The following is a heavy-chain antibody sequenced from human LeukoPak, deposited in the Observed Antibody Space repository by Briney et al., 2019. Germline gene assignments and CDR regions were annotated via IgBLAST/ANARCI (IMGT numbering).Heavy chain of an antibody. Sequence: ASVKVSCKASGYTFTGYYMHWVRQAPGQGLEWMGWINPNSGGANYAQKFQGRVTMTRDTSISTAYMELSRLRSDDTAVYYCARDSMGYDSSGEHDAFDIWGQGTMVTVSS. CDR2: INPNSGGA. CDR1: GYTFTGYY. D-gene: IGHD3-22*01. CDR3: ARDSMGYDSSGEHDAFDI. J-gene: IGHJ3*02. V-gene: IGHV1-2*02.